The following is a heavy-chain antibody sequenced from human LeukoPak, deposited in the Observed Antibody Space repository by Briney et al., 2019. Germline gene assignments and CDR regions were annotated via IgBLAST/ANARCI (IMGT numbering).Heavy chain of an antibody. CDR2: IYYSGST. Sequence: SETLSLTCTVSGGSISSYYWSWIRQPPGKGLEWIGYIYYSGSTNYNPSLKSRVTISVDTSKNQFSLKLSSVTAADTAEYYCARGGSSWYDYFDYWGQGTLVTVSS. V-gene: IGHV4-59*01. CDR3: ARGGSSWYDYFDY. J-gene: IGHJ4*02. CDR1: GGSISSYY. D-gene: IGHD6-13*01.